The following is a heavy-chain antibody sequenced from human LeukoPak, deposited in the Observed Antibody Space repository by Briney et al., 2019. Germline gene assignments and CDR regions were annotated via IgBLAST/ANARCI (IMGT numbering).Heavy chain of an antibody. Sequence: SGPTLFNPTDALTLTCTFSGFSLTTRGVGVAWIRQPPGQALEWLSVIYWDDDKRYRPSLKNRLTITKDTSRNQVVLTMTNMDPVDTATYYCAHRLDQRTNWNYGNFDYWGQGTLVTVSS. CDR1: GFSLTTRGVG. J-gene: IGHJ4*02. D-gene: IGHD1-7*01. CDR2: IYWDDDK. V-gene: IGHV2-5*02. CDR3: AHRLDQRTNWNYGNFDY.